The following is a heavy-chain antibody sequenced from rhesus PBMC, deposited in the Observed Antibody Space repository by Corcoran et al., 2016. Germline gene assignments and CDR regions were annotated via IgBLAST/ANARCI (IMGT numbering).Heavy chain of an antibody. Sequence: QLQLQESGPGLVKPSETLSGTCAGSGGSISSSSWSWIRPAPGKGLEWIGDIYGSGSSTNYNPSLKSRVTLSVDTSKNQLSLKLSSVTAADTAVYYCAAGGYGPRWGQGVLVTVSS. D-gene: IGHD5-36*01. V-gene: IGHV4-169*01. CDR2: IYGSGSST. CDR1: GGSISSSS. CDR3: AAGGYGPR. J-gene: IGHJ4*01.